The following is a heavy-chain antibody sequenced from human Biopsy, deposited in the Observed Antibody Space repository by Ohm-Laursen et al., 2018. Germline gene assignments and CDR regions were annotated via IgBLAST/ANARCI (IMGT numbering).Heavy chain of an antibody. Sequence: SSVKVSCNASGDSFTSYAIGWVRQAPGQGLEWMGGIIPIPNVATYAHKFQGRITITADESTSTAYMELNSLTSDDTAVYFCARGEGSSWFDPWGHGTLVTVSS. CDR1: GDSFTSYA. D-gene: IGHD1-26*01. J-gene: IGHJ5*02. CDR2: IIPIPNVA. V-gene: IGHV1-69*01. CDR3: ARGEGSSWFDP.